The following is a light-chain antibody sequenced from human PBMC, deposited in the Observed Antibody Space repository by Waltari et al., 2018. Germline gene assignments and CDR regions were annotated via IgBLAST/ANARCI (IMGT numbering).Light chain of an antibody. CDR3: QQYNNWPPWT. V-gene: IGKV3-15*01. Sequence: EIVMTQSPATLSVSPGERATLSCRSSQSVRNNLVWYQQKPGQAPRLLINGASTRVTGIPARFSGSGSGTECTLTISSLQSEDFAVYYCQQYNNWPPWTFGQGTKVEIK. CDR1: QSVRNN. J-gene: IGKJ1*01. CDR2: GAS.